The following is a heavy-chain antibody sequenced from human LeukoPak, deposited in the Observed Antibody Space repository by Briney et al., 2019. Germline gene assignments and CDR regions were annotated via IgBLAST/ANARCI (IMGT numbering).Heavy chain of an antibody. J-gene: IGHJ6*03. CDR3: ARVSRYYYMDV. CDR2: IYTSGST. Sequence: PSETLSLTCTVSGGSLSDYYWNWIRQPPGKGLEWIGRIYTSGSTNYNPSLKSRVTISVDTSKNQFSLKLSSVTAADTAVYYCARVSRYYYMDVWGKGTTVTVSS. V-gene: IGHV4-4*08. CDR1: GGSLSDYY.